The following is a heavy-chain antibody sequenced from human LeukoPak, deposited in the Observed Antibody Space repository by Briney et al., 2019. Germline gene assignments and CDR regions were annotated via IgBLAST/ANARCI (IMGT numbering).Heavy chain of an antibody. V-gene: IGHV3-48*03. J-gene: IGHJ4*02. D-gene: IGHD3-3*01. Sequence: GGSLRLSCAASGFTFSSYEMNWVRQAPGKGLEWVSYISSSSSTIYYAESVKGRFTISRDNAKNSLYLQMNSLRAEDTAVYYCAGLSGYRYFDCWGQGTLVTVSS. CDR1: GFTFSSYE. CDR2: ISSSSSTI. CDR3: AGLSGYRYFDC.